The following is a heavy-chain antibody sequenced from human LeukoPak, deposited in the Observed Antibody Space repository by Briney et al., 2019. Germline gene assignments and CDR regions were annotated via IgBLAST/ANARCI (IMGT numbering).Heavy chain of an antibody. CDR1: GFTFSSYA. CDR3: AKDLGVIVVVTPDY. D-gene: IGHD3-22*01. J-gene: IGHJ4*02. CDR2: ISGSGGST. Sequence: GGSLRPSCAASGFTFSSYAMSWVRQAPGKGLEWVSAISGSGGSTYYADSVKGRFAISRDNSKNTLYLQMNSLRAEDTAVYYCAKDLGVIVVVTPDYWGQGTLVTVSS. V-gene: IGHV3-23*01.